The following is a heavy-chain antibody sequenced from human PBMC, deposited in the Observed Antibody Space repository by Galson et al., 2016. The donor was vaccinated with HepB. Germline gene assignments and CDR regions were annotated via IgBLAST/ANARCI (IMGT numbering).Heavy chain of an antibody. D-gene: IGHD3-10*01. CDR3: TRLRFFSAANYFYGMDV. Sequence: QSGAEVKKPGESLKISCKGSGYSFASYWIGWVRQMPGKGLEYMGITFPGDSDTTYSPSFQGQVTISVDKSISTAYLQWSSLEASDTAIYYCTRLRFFSAANYFYGMDVWGRGTTVTVSS. CDR1: GYSFASYW. V-gene: IGHV5-51*01. J-gene: IGHJ6*02. CDR2: TFPGDSDT.